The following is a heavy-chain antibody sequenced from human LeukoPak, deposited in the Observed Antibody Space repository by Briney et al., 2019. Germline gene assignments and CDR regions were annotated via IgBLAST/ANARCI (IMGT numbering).Heavy chain of an antibody. CDR3: AREGN. CDR1: GFSFRNYW. J-gene: IGHJ4*02. Sequence: GGSLRLSCVVSGFSFRNYWMSWVRQAPGKGLEWVANIKEDGTAKNYVDSVKGRFTISRDNAQNSLYLQMDNMRAEDTAVYYCAREGNWGQGTLVTVSS. CDR2: IKEDGTAK. V-gene: IGHV3-7*01.